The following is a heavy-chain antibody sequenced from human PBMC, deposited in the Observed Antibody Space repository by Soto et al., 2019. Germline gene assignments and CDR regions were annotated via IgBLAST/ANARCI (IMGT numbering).Heavy chain of an antibody. J-gene: IGHJ4*02. Sequence: EVQLVESGGGLVQPGGSLRLSCAASGFTFSRYWMNWVRQAPGKGLEWVANVKPDGSEKYYVDSVKGRFTMSRDNAKNSLYLQMSSLRAEDTAVYDCVGAGPVGWGQGTLVTVSS. CDR1: GFTFSRYW. CDR3: VGAGPVG. V-gene: IGHV3-7*03. D-gene: IGHD3-16*01. CDR2: VKPDGSEK.